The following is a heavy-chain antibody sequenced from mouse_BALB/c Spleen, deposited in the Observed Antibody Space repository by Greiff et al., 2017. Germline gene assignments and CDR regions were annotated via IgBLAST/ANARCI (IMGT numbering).Heavy chain of an antibody. Sequence: EVMLVESGGGLVKPGGSLKLSCAASGFAFSSYDMSWVRQTPEKRLEWVAYISSGGGSTYYPDTVKGRFTISRDNAKNTLYLQMSSLKSEDTAMYYCARHEDYYGSSYYAMDYWGQGTSVTVSS. D-gene: IGHD1-1*01. CDR3: ARHEDYYGSSYYAMDY. V-gene: IGHV5-12-1*01. J-gene: IGHJ4*01. CDR2: ISSGGGST. CDR1: GFAFSSYD.